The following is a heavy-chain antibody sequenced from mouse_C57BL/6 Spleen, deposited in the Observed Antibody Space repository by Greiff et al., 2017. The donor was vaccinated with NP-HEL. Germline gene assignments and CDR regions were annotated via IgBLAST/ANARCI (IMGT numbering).Heavy chain of an antibody. CDR1: GFTFSSYA. Sequence: EVKLVESGGGLVKPGGSLKLSCAASGFTFSSYAMSWVRQTPEKRLEWVATISDGGSYTYYPDNVKGRFTISRDNAKNNLYLQMSHLKSEDTAMYYCARRGNYVLDYWGQGTTLTVSS. J-gene: IGHJ2*01. CDR3: ARRGNYVLDY. CDR2: ISDGGSYT. V-gene: IGHV5-4*03. D-gene: IGHD1-1*01.